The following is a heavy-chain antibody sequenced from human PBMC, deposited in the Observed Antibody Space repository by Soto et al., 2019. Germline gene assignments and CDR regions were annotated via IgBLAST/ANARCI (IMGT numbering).Heavy chain of an antibody. D-gene: IGHD1-20*01. J-gene: IGHJ5*02. CDR1: GYTFTSYA. CDR3: GIGITLPTTLIS. Sequence: QVQLVQSGAEEKKPGASVKVSCKAPGYTFTSYAMHCLRQTPGQRLEWMGWINAGNGNTKYSQKFQGRVTITRDTPASTVYMELSRLRSEATAGYYCGIGITLPTTLISWGQVTLVTVSA. V-gene: IGHV1-3*05. CDR2: INAGNGNT.